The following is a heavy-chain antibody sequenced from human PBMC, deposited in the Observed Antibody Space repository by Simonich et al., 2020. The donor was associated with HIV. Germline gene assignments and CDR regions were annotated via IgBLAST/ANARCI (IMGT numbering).Heavy chain of an antibody. CDR3: ASGGSISSVWADDY. Sequence: QVQLVESGGGVVQPGRSLRLSCAASGFTYSSYAMHWVRQAPGKGLEWVAVISYDGSTKYYADSVKGRFTITRDNSKNTLYRQMNSLRAEDTAVYYCASGGSISSVWADDYWGQGTLVTVSS. CDR1: GFTYSSYA. CDR2: ISYDGSTK. J-gene: IGHJ4*02. V-gene: IGHV3-30*07. D-gene: IGHD3-16*01.